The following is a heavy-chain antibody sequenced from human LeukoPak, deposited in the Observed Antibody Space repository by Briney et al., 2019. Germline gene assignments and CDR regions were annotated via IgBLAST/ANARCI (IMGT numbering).Heavy chain of an antibody. CDR2: IRSKAYGETT. CDR1: GFTFTDYA. V-gene: IGHV3-49*04. J-gene: IGHJ1*01. Sequence: GGSLRLSCTASGFTFTDYALTWVRQAPGKGLEWVGFIRSKAYGETTEYAASVKGRFTISIDDSKSIAYPQMNSLKTDDTAVYYCTSAYCSGGNCYVWYFQHWGQGTLVTVSS. CDR3: TSAYCSGGNCYVWYFQH. D-gene: IGHD2-15*01.